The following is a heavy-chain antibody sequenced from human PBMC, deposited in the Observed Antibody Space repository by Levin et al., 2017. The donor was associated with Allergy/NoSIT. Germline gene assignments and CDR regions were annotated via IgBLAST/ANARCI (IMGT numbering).Heavy chain of an antibody. V-gene: IGHV3-23*01. CDR3: AFPGYGSGVH. Sequence: ETLSLTCAASGFTFSNYALSWVRQAPGKGLEWVSSISSSDAGTYYPDSVKGRFTISRDNSKKTLYLQMNSLRVDDTAVYYCAFPGYGSGVHWGQGTLVIVSS. CDR2: ISSSDAGT. D-gene: IGHD6-19*01. CDR1: GFTFSNYA. J-gene: IGHJ4*02.